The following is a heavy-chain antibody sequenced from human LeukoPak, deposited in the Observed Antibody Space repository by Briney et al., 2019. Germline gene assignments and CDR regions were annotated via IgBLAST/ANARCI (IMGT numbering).Heavy chain of an antibody. Sequence: SETLSLTCAVYGGSFSGYYWSWIRQPPGKGLEWIGEINHSGSTYYNPSLKSRVTISVDTSKNQFSLKLSSVTAADTAVYYCASLWRRFGKTKNYYYGMDVWGQGTTVTVSS. D-gene: IGHD3-10*01. CDR3: ASLWRRFGKTKNYYYGMDV. CDR2: INHSGST. J-gene: IGHJ6*02. CDR1: GGSFSGYY. V-gene: IGHV4-34*01.